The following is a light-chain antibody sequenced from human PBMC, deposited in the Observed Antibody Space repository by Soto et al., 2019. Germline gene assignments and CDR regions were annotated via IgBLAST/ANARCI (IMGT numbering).Light chain of an antibody. CDR2: GSS. Sequence: EIVLTQSPATLSVSPGERATLSCRATETISTNLAWFQRKPGQPPRLLIYGSSTRATGVPDRFSGSGSGTEFTLIISSLQSEDVALSYCQQYSNWPPAITFGQGTRLEIK. J-gene: IGKJ5*01. V-gene: IGKV3-15*01. CDR3: QQYSNWPPAIT. CDR1: ETISTN.